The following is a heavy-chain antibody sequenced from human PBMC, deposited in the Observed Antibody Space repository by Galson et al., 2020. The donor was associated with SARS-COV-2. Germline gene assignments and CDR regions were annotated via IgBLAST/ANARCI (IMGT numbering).Heavy chain of an antibody. Sequence: SETLSLTCAVYGGSFSGYYWSWIRQPPGKGLEWIGEINHSGSTNYNPSLKSRVTISVDTSKTQFSLKLSSVTAADTAVYYCARCLVPYYYDSSHGYWGQGTLVTVSS. J-gene: IGHJ4*02. CDR3: ARCLVPYYYDSSHGY. CDR2: INHSGST. V-gene: IGHV4-34*01. D-gene: IGHD3-22*01. CDR1: GGSFSGYY.